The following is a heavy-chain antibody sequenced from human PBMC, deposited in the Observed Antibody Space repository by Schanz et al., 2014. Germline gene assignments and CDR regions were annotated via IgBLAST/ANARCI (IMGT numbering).Heavy chain of an antibody. CDR3: AKSQGSSFDS. CDR1: GFSLDIFA. CDR2: FNDGGVNK. V-gene: IGHV3-23*01. J-gene: IGHJ4*02. D-gene: IGHD6-13*01. Sequence: EVQLLESGGGLVQPGGSLRLSCATSGFSLDIFAVSWVRQAPGKGLEWVSSFNDGGVNKYYADSVKGRFTISSDNSKSTLYLQMSSLRAEATAVYYCAKSQGSSFDSWGQGTLVTVSS.